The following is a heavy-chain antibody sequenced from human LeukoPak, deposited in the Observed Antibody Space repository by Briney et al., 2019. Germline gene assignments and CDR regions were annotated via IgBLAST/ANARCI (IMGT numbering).Heavy chain of an antibody. J-gene: IGHJ4*02. D-gene: IGHD4-17*01. V-gene: IGHV3-23*01. Sequence: GGSLRLSCAASGFIFSDYAMSWVRQAPGKGLEWVSTISASGDTFYADSVRGRFTISRDDSKNTVYLQIDRLRPEDTALFYCAKEGLITVTNFDSWGQGTLVTVSS. CDR3: AKEGLITVTNFDS. CDR1: GFIFSDYA. CDR2: ISASGDT.